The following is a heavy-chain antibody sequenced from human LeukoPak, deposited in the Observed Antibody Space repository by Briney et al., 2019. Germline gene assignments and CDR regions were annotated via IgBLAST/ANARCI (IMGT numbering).Heavy chain of an antibody. V-gene: IGHV1-69*06. Sequence: EASVKVSCKASGYTFTGYYMHWVRQAPGQGLEWMGGIIPIFGTANYAQKFQGRVTITADKSTSTAYMELSSLRSEDTAVYYCASEASYYYDSSGYYSSSVYWGQGTLVTVSS. D-gene: IGHD3-22*01. CDR3: ASEASYYYDSSGYYSSSVY. CDR1: GYTFTGYY. CDR2: IIPIFGTA. J-gene: IGHJ4*02.